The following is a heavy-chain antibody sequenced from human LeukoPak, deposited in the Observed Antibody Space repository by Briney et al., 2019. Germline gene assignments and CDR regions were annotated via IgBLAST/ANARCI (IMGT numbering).Heavy chain of an antibody. Sequence: PSETLSLTCAVSGYSISSGYYWGWIRQHPGKGLEWIGSIYHSGSTYYNPSLKSRVTISVDTSKNQFSLKLSSVTAADTAVYYCASSLWIQLLAFDIWGQGTMVTVSS. CDR3: ASSLWIQLLAFDI. J-gene: IGHJ3*02. CDR2: IYHSGST. CDR1: GYSISSGYY. D-gene: IGHD5-18*01. V-gene: IGHV4-38-2*01.